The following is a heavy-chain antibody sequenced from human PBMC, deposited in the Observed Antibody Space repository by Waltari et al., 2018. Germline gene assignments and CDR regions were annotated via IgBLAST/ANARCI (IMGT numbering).Heavy chain of an antibody. J-gene: IGHJ4*02. D-gene: IGHD3-16*02. CDR2: INHSGST. Sequence: QVPLQQWGAGLLKPSATLSLTCAVYGGSFSGYYWSWIRQPPGKGLEWIGEINHSGSTNYNPSLKSRVTISVDTSKNQFSLKLSSVTAADTAVYYCARGDYVWGSYRPPFDYWGQGTLVTVSS. V-gene: IGHV4-34*01. CDR3: ARGDYVWGSYRPPFDY. CDR1: GGSFSGYY.